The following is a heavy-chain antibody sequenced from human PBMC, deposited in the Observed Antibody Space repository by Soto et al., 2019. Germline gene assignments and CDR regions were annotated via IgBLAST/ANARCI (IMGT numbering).Heavy chain of an antibody. CDR1: GFTFSSYA. J-gene: IGHJ4*02. D-gene: IGHD1-26*01. CDR3: AKRGSGSDYHY. V-gene: IGHV3-23*01. CDR2: ISGSGGST. Sequence: EVQLLESGGGLVQPGGSLRLSCAASGFTFSSYAMNWVRQAPGKGLEWVSVISGSGGSTYYADSVKGRFTISRDNSKNTLYLQMNSLRAEDTAVYYCAKRGSGSDYHYWGQGTLVTVSS.